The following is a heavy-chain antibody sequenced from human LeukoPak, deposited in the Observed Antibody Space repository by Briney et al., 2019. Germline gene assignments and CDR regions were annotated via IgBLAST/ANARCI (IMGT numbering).Heavy chain of an antibody. CDR3: ARGEGVAAAGTLHWFDP. Sequence: GGSLRLSCAASGFTVSSYYMSWVRQAPGKELEWVSVIYSGGSTYYADSVKGRFTISRDNSKNTLYLQMNSLRAEDTAVYYCARGEGVAAAGTLHWFDPWGQGTLVTVSS. J-gene: IGHJ5*02. CDR1: GFTVSSYY. D-gene: IGHD6-13*01. V-gene: IGHV3-66*01. CDR2: IYSGGST.